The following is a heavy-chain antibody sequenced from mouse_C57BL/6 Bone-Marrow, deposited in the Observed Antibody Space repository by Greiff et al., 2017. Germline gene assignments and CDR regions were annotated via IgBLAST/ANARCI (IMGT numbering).Heavy chain of an antibody. CDR1: GYTFNSYW. V-gene: IGHV1-69*01. D-gene: IGHD1-1*01. J-gene: IGHJ3*01. Sequence: VKLQQPGAELVMPGASVKLSCKASGYTFNSYWMHWVKQRPGQGLEWIGEIDPSDSYTNYNQKFKGKSTLTVDKSSSTAYMQLSSLTSEDSAVYYCARGGYYGSSSPWFAYWGQGTLVTVSA. CDR2: IDPSDSYT. CDR3: ARGGYYGSSSPWFAY.